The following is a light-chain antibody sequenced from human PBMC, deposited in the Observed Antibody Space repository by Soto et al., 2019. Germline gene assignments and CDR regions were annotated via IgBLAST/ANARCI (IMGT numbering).Light chain of an antibody. CDR2: AAS. CDR1: QSVSSY. CDR3: QQRSNWLIT. Sequence: EIVLTQSPATLSLSPGERATLSCRASQSVSSYLAWYQQKPGQAPRLLISAASNRATGIPSRFSGSGSGTDFTLTISSLEPEDFAIYYCQQRSNWLITFGQGTRLKIK. V-gene: IGKV3-11*01. J-gene: IGKJ5*01.